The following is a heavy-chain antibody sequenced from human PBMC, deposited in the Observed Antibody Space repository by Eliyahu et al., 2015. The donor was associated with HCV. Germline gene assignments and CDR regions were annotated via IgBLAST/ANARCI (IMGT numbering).Heavy chain of an antibody. CDR3: ARHRFREGATLIEYFDY. CDR2: IYXXGXT. J-gene: IGHJ4*02. CDR1: GGSISSSSYY. D-gene: IGHD1-26*01. V-gene: IGHV4-39*01. Sequence: QLQLQESGPGLVKPSETLSLTCTVSGGSISSSSYYWGWIRQPPGKGLEXIGSIYXXGXTYYNPSLKSRVTISVDTSKNQFSLKLSSVTAADTAVYYCARHRFREGATLIEYFDYWGQGTLVTVSS.